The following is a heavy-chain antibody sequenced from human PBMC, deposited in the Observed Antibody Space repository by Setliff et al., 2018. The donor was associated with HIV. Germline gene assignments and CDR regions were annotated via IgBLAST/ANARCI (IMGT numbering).Heavy chain of an antibody. D-gene: IGHD6-13*01. Sequence: AGGSLRLSCAGSGSGGSGFTFSDYYMSWVRQAPGKGLEWLSYISSSGTTTYYADSVKGRFTVSRDNAKKSLSLQMNSLRLEDTAVYYCARAGAAADEGDYYYYGLDVWGQGTTVTVSS. J-gene: IGHJ6*02. CDR2: ISSSGTTT. CDR1: GFTFSDYY. V-gene: IGHV3-11*04. CDR3: ARAGAAADEGDYYYYGLDV.